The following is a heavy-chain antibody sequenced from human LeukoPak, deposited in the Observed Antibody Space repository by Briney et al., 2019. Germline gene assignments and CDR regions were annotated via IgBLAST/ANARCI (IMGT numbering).Heavy chain of an antibody. CDR1: GFTFSDHA. D-gene: IGHD6-19*01. V-gene: IGHV3-23*01. Sequence: GGSLRLSCAASGFTFSDHAMSWVRQAPGKGLEWVSAIRGTGTTTFYAASVKGRFTISRDNSKNTADLQMNSLRAEDTAVYYCAKVSWLGTLPSYHFDSWGQGTQITVSS. J-gene: IGHJ4*02. CDR2: IRGTGTTT. CDR3: AKVSWLGTLPSYHFDS.